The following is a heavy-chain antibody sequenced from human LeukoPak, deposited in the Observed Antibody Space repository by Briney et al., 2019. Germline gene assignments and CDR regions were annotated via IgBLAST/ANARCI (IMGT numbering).Heavy chain of an antibody. CDR1: GFSFSDAW. CDR2: ISGSGGST. J-gene: IGHJ3*02. CDR3: AKDLRSGWYEVDAFDI. V-gene: IGHV3-23*01. Sequence: PGGSLRLSCGASGFSFSDAWMSWVRQAPGKGLEWVSAISGSGGSTYYADSVKGRFTISRDNSKNTLYLQMNSLRAEDTAVYYCAKDLRSGWYEVDAFDIWGQGTMVTVSS. D-gene: IGHD6-19*01.